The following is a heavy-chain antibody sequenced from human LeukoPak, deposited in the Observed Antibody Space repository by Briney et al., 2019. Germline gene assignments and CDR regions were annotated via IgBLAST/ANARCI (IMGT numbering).Heavy chain of an antibody. J-gene: IGHJ4*02. CDR3: ARDLGIAAATPAY. D-gene: IGHD6-13*01. CDR2: IIPIFGTA. Sequence: EASVKVSCKASGGTFSSYAISWVRQAPGQGLEWMGGIIPIFGTANYAQKFQGRVTITADESTSTAYMELSSLRSEDTAVYYCARDLGIAAATPAYWSQGTLVTVSS. V-gene: IGHV1-69*13. CDR1: GGTFSSYA.